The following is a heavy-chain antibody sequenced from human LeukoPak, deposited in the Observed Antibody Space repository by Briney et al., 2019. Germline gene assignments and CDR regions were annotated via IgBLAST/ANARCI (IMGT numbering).Heavy chain of an antibody. J-gene: IGHJ4*02. D-gene: IGHD1-26*01. Sequence: GESLKISCKSSGYNFATSWIGWVRQMPGEGLEWMGIIYLGDSDTRYSPSFQGQVTISADKSISTAYLQWSSLKASDTAMYYCARRIEGSYYSGYRFDYWGQGTLVTVSS. CDR2: IYLGDSDT. CDR3: ARRIEGSYYSGYRFDY. CDR1: GYNFATSW. V-gene: IGHV5-51*01.